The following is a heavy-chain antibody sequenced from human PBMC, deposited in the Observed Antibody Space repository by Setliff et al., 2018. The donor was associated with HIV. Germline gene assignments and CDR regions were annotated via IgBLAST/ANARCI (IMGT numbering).Heavy chain of an antibody. Sequence: KASETLSLTCTVSGGSISSSSFYWGWIRQPPGKGLEYIGNIHHSGSTHYNPSLKSRVAISVDTSKNQFSLKMSSVTAADTAVYYCARGEPVDILTGYFDYWGQGTLVTVSS. V-gene: IGHV4-39*01. CDR2: IHHSGST. CDR3: ARGEPVDILTGYFDY. CDR1: GGSISSSSFY. D-gene: IGHD3-9*01. J-gene: IGHJ4*02.